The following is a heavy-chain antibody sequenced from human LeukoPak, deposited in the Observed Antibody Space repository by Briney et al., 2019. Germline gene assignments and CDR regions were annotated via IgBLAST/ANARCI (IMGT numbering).Heavy chain of an antibody. CDR1: GYTFTSYD. Sequence: ASVKVSCKASGYTFTSYDINWARQATGQGLEWMGWMNPNSGNTGYAQKFQGRVTITRNTSISTAYMELSSLRSEDTAVYYCARRYQLPGGYYYYMDVWGKGTTVTVSS. CDR3: ARRYQLPGGYYYYMDV. V-gene: IGHV1-8*03. CDR2: MNPNSGNT. J-gene: IGHJ6*03. D-gene: IGHD2-2*01.